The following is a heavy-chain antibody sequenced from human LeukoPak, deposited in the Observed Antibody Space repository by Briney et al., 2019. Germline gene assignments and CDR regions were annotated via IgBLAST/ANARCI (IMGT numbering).Heavy chain of an antibody. J-gene: IGHJ5*02. Sequence: GGSLRLSCAASGLTFSSYGMHWVRQAPGKGLEWVAVIWYDGSNKYYADSVKGRFTISRDNSKNTLYLQMNSLRAEDTAVYYCARDLSADTNWFDPWGQGTLVTVSS. CDR2: IWYDGSNK. CDR3: ARDLSADTNWFDP. V-gene: IGHV3-33*01. CDR1: GLTFSSYG.